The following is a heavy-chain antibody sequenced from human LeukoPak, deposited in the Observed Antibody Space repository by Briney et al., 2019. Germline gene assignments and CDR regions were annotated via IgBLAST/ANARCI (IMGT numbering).Heavy chain of an antibody. D-gene: IGHD5-24*01. CDR2: ISWNSGSI. J-gene: IGHJ5*02. CDR1: GFTFDDYA. V-gene: IGHV3-9*01. CDR3: ARKGDGYKENWFDP. Sequence: GGSLRLSCAASGFTFDDYAMHWVRQAPGKGLEWVSGISWNSGSIGYADSVKGRFTISRDNAKNSLYLQMNSLRAEDTAVYYCARKGDGYKENWFDPWGQGTLVTVSS.